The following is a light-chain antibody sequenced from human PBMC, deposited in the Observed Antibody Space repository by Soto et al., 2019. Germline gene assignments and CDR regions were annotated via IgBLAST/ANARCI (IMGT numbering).Light chain of an antibody. CDR1: QSISSW. J-gene: IGKJ1*01. CDR3: QQYNSLWT. V-gene: IGKV1-5*03. Sequence: DIQMTQSPSTLSASVGDRVTITCRASQSISSWLAWYQQKPGIAPKLLIYKASSLESGVPSRFSGSGSGTAVTLTIRSLQPDDVANYYRQQYNSLWTFGQGTKVEIK. CDR2: KAS.